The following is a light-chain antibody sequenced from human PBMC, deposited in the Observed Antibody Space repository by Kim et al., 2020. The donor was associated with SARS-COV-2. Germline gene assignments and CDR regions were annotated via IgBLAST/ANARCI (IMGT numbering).Light chain of an antibody. CDR1: SSNVGGYNY. CDR3: SSYTTTTTRV. CDR2: DVG. J-gene: IGLJ3*02. V-gene: IGLV2-14*03. Sequence: QCALTQPASVSGSPGQSITISCTGTSSNVGGYNYVSWYQQHPGKAPKLMIYDVGTRPSGVSDRFSGSKSGNTASLTISGLQTEDEADYYCSSYTTTTTRVFGGGTQLTVL.